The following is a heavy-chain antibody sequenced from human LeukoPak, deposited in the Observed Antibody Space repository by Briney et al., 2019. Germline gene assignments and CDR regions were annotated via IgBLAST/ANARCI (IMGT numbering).Heavy chain of an antibody. Sequence: SETLSLTCTVSGVSISSYYWSWIRQPPGKGLEWIGYIYYSGSTNYNPSLKSRVTISVDTSKNQFSLKLSSVTAADTAVYYCARWGVVNMRIYYYHYYMDVWGKGTTVTVSS. CDR3: ARWGVVNMRIYYYHYYMDV. D-gene: IGHD3-3*01. CDR1: GVSISSYY. J-gene: IGHJ6*03. V-gene: IGHV4-59*01. CDR2: IYYSGST.